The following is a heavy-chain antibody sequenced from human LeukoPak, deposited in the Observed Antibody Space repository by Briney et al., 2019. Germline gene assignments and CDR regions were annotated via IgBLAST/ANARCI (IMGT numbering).Heavy chain of an antibody. CDR2: ISSSSSTI. Sequence: PGGSLRLSCAASGFTFSSCSMNWVRQAPGKGLEWVSFISSSSSTIYYADSVKGRFTISRDNARNSLYLQMNSLRAEDTAVYYCARDRGGSYSAIDYWGQGTLVTVSS. V-gene: IGHV3-48*04. J-gene: IGHJ4*02. CDR1: GFTFSSCS. D-gene: IGHD1-26*01. CDR3: ARDRGGSYSAIDY.